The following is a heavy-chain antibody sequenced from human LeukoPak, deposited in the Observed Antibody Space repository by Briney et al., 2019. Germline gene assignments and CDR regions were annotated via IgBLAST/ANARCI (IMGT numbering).Heavy chain of an antibody. Sequence: GASLQISCKGSGYSFTSYWIGWVRQMPGKGLEWMGIIYPGDSDTRYSPSFQGQVTISADKSISTAYLQWSSLKASDTAMYYCARLSCSSTSCYWYFDLWGRGTLVTVSS. CDR3: ARLSCSSTSCYWYFDL. V-gene: IGHV5-51*01. J-gene: IGHJ2*01. D-gene: IGHD2-2*01. CDR1: GYSFTSYW. CDR2: IYPGDSDT.